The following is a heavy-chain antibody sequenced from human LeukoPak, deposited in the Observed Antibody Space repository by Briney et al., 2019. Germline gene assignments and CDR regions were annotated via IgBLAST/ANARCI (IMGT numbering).Heavy chain of an antibody. J-gene: IGHJ4*02. D-gene: IGHD6-19*01. CDR1: GFTFDDYA. CDR2: TSWNSGTI. Sequence: GGSLRLSCAASGFTFDDYAMHWVRQARGKGLEYVACTSWNSGTIAYGDSVKGRFTISRDNAKDSLWLQMNSLRAEDVALYYCAKDSRPRFDTSGWYSFDYWGQGTLVTVSS. V-gene: IGHV3-9*03. CDR3: AKDSRPRFDTSGWYSFDY.